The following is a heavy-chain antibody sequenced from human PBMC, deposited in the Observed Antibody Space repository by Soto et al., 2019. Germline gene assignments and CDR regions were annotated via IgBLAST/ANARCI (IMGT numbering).Heavy chain of an antibody. D-gene: IGHD2-15*01. CDR2: IYYIGST. Sequence: SSETLSLTCTVSGGSISSNYWSWIRQPPGKGLEWIGYIYYIGSTKYNPSLKSRVTISVDTSKNQFSLKLSSVTAADTAVYYCLNGGCSGGSCYPWISWFDPWGQGTLVTVSS. V-gene: IGHV4-59*08. J-gene: IGHJ5*02. CDR1: GGSISSNY. CDR3: LNGGCSGGSCYPWISWFDP.